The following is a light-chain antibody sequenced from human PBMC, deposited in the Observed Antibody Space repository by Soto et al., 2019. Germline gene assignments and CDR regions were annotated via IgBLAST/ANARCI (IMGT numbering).Light chain of an antibody. V-gene: IGLV2-11*01. CDR1: SSDVGGYNY. Sequence: QSALTQPRSVSGSPGQSVTISCTGTSSDVGGYNYVSWYQQHPGQAPKVMIYDVSERPSGVPDRFSGSKSCNTASLTISGLQAEDEAYYYCCSYAGSPRYVLGTGTKLTVL. CDR2: DVS. J-gene: IGLJ1*01. CDR3: CSYAGSPRYV.